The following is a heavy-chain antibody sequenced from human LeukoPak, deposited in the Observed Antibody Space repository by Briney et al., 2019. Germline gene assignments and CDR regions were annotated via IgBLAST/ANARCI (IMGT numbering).Heavy chain of an antibody. CDR1: GDSISSGDYY. J-gene: IGHJ6*04. V-gene: IGHV4-61*02. D-gene: IGHD3-9*01. CDR2: ISSSGST. Sequence: SETLSLTCTVSGDSISSGDYYWSWIRQPAGKGLEWIGRISSSGSTNYNPSLKSRVTISLDTSKSQFSLNLTSVTAADTAMYYCARGAILTGTSLWGKGTTVTISS. CDR3: ARGAILTGTSL.